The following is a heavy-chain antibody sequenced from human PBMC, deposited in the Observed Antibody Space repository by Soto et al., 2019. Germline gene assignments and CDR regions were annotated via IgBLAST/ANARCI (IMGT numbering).Heavy chain of an antibody. CDR2: IYHSGST. J-gene: IGHJ5*02. Sequence: PSETLSLTCAVSGGSISSGVYSWSWFRQPPGKGLEWIGYIYHSGSTYYNPSLKSRVTISIYKSKNQFSLKLGSVIAADTAVYYFGRVVVPLLVCGHNSFDPWGQGTMVTV. CDR3: GRVVVPLLVCGHNSFDP. D-gene: IGHD2-2*01. CDR1: GGSISSGVYS. V-gene: IGHV4-30-2*01.